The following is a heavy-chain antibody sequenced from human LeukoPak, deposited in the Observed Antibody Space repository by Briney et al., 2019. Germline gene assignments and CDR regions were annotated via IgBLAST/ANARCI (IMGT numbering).Heavy chain of an antibody. CDR1: GFTFSSYS. Sequence: GGSLRLSCTASGFTFSSYSMNWVRQAPGKGLEWVSSITGISTYMYYTDSEKGRFTISRDNAKNSLYLQMNSLRAEDTAVYYCARVKSVPAARDSSLGIDYWGQGTLVSVSS. CDR3: ARVKSVPAARDSSLGIDY. D-gene: IGHD2-2*01. V-gene: IGHV3-21*01. CDR2: ITGISTYM. J-gene: IGHJ4*02.